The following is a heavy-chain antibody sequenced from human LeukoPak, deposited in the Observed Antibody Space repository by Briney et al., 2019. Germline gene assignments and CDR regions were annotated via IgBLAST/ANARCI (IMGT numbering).Heavy chain of an antibody. CDR3: VRHRGTRGWYDSIDY. CDR2: VYPVDSTT. Sequence: GESLQISCKGSDYTFTNYWIAWVRQMPRKGLEWMAIVYPVDSTTRYRPPFQGQVTVSADRSINTAYLQWSSLTASDTAIYYCVRHRGTRGWYDSIDYWGQGTLVTVSS. CDR1: DYTFTNYW. D-gene: IGHD6-19*01. J-gene: IGHJ4*02. V-gene: IGHV5-51*01.